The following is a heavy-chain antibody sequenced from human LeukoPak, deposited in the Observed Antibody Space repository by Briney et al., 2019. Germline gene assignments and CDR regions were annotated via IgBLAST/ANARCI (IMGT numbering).Heavy chain of an antibody. CDR1: GGSISSGYYY. CDR3: ARAAAGNGNWFDP. Sequence: SETLSLTCTVSGGSISSGYYYWSWIRQPAGKGLEWIGRVYTSGRTNYNPSLKSRVTMSVDTSKNQFSLKLSSVTAADTAVYYCARAAAGNGNWFDPWGQGTLVTVSS. D-gene: IGHD6-13*01. J-gene: IGHJ5*02. V-gene: IGHV4-61*02. CDR2: VYTSGRT.